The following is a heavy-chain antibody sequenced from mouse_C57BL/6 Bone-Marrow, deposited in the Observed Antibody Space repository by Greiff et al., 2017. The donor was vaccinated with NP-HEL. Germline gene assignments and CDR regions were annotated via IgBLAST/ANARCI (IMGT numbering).Heavy chain of an antibody. CDR1: GFTFTDYY. CDR2: IRNKANGYTT. Sequence: EVQVVESGGGLVQPGGSLSLSCAASGFTFTDYYMSWVRQPPGKALEWMGFIRNKANGYTTEYSASVKGRFTISRDNSQSILYLLMNALRAEDSATYYCARYTGRGGYFDVWGTGTTVTVSS. D-gene: IGHD1-1*01. J-gene: IGHJ1*03. V-gene: IGHV7-3*01. CDR3: ARYTGRGGYFDV.